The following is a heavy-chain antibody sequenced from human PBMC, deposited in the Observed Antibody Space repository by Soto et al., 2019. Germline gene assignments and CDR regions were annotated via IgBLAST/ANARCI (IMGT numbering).Heavy chain of an antibody. V-gene: IGHV1-69*01. D-gene: IGHD3-3*01. J-gene: IGHJ4*02. CDR2: IVPIDGST. CDR3: ARSFTKSRRGGVAFDY. CDR1: GGTISSFG. Sequence: QVQLVQSGDEVKKPGSSVKVSCTTSGGTISSFGMNWVRQAPGQGLEWMGGIVPIDGSTKYAEKFQGRVTSTADASTSTVYMDLSSLRSEDTAVYYCARSFTKSRRGGVAFDYWGQGTLLTVSP.